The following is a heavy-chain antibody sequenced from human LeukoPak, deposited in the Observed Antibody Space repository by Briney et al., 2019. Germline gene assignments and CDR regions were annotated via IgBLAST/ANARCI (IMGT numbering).Heavy chain of an antibody. CDR2: INPNSGGT. CDR1: GYTFTGYY. V-gene: IGHV1-2*02. Sequence: GASVKVSCKASGYTFTGYYMHWVRQAPGQGLEWMGWINPNSGGTNYAQKFQGRVTMTRDTSISTAYMELSRLRSDDTAVYYCATPGIAAAGTQMDFDYWGQGTLVTVSS. CDR3: ATPGIAAAGTQMDFDY. J-gene: IGHJ4*02. D-gene: IGHD6-13*01.